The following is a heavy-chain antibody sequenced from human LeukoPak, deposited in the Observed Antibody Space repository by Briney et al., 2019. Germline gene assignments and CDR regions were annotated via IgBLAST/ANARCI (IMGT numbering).Heavy chain of an antibody. J-gene: IGHJ6*02. CDR3: ARFLPPLHIVVVPAASENYYYYGMDV. Sequence: KTSETLSLTCTVSGDSITAYYWNWVRQPPGKGLEWIGHIHYTGKNFYNPSLKSRITMSVDTSKSQFSLKLSSVTAADTAVYYCARFLPPLHIVVVPAASENYYYYGMDVWGQGTTVTVSS. CDR1: GDSITAYY. V-gene: IGHV4-59*04. D-gene: IGHD2-2*01. CDR2: IHYTGKN.